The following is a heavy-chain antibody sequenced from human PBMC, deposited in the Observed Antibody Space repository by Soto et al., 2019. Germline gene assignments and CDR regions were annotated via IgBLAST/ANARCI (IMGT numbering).Heavy chain of an antibody. CDR1: GCTFSSYG. Sequence: QVQLVESGGGVVQPGRSLRLSCAASGCTFSSYGMHWVRQAPGKGLEWVAVISYDGDNIHYADSVKGRFTISRDNSRNTLFLQMNNLRAEDTAVYYFAKREDGSAWIDYWGQGTLVTVSS. V-gene: IGHV3-30*18. J-gene: IGHJ4*02. CDR2: ISYDGDNI. CDR3: AKREDGSAWIDY. D-gene: IGHD6-19*01.